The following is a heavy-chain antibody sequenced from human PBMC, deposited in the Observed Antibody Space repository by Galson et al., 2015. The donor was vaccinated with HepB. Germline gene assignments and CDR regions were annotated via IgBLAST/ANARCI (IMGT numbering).Heavy chain of an antibody. V-gene: IGHV3-7*03. J-gene: IGHJ3*02. CDR1: GFTFSSSW. D-gene: IGHD1-26*01. CDR3: AREAYTLGVVGSLEAFDI. Sequence: SLRLSCAASGFTFSSSWMSWVRQAPGKGLEWVANIKQAGSENYYVDSVKGRFTISRDNAKNSLYLQMNSLRAEDTAVYYCAREAYTLGVVGSLEAFDIWGQGTMVTVSS. CDR2: IKQAGSEN.